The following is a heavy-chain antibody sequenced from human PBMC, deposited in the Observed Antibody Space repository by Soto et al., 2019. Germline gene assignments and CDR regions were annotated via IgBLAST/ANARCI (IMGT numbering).Heavy chain of an antibody. J-gene: IGHJ4*02. D-gene: IGHD6-19*01. V-gene: IGHV3-23*01. Sequence: PGGSLRLSCAASGFTFSSYAMSWVRQAPGKGLEWVSAISGSGGSTYYADSVKGRFTISRDNSKNTLYLQMNSLRAEDTAVYYCAKALGGSSRWPRHFVDYWGKGTLVTVSS. CDR1: GFTFSSYA. CDR3: AKALGGSSRWPRHFVDY. CDR2: ISGSGGST.